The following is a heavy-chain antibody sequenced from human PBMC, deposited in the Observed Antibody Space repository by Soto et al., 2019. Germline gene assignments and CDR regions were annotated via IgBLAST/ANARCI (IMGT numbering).Heavy chain of an antibody. CDR3: ARRSSGWYFDY. D-gene: IGHD6-19*01. J-gene: IGHJ4*02. CDR1: GFTFSSYA. V-gene: IGHV3-23*01. Sequence: EVQLLESGGGLVQPGGSLRLSCAASGFTFSSYAMGWVRQTPGKGLEWVSAISGSGGSTYYADSVKGRFTISRDNSKNTLYLQMNSLRAEDTAVYYCARRSSGWYFDYWGQGTLVTVSS. CDR2: ISGSGGST.